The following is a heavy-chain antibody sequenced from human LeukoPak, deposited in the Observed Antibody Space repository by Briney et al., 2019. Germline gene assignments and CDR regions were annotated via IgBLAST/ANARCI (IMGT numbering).Heavy chain of an antibody. D-gene: IGHD6-19*01. CDR2: AYYTGEI. Sequence: PSETLSLTCTVSGGSVASTGCYWGWIRQSPGKGLEWIGSAYYTGEIYSTPSLKSRLTISVDTSKNQFALTLTSVTAADTAVYYCGRHVSNGWDYHYGLDVWRQGTTVTVSS. CDR1: GGSVASTGCY. V-gene: IGHV4-39*01. CDR3: GRHVSNGWDYHYGLDV. J-gene: IGHJ6*02.